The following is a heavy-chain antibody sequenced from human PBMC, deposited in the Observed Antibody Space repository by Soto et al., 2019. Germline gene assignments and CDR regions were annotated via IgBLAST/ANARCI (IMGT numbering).Heavy chain of an antibody. J-gene: IGHJ6*02. V-gene: IGHV3-11*01. CDR2: ISGSGSTI. D-gene: IGHD3-16*01. CDR1: GFTFSDYY. Sequence: PGGSLRLSCVTSGFTFSDYYMNWIRQAPGKGLEWASYISGSGSTIYYADSVKGRFTISRDSAKNSLYLQMNRLRAEDAAVYYCARLGRGTSKPKLPFYYYALDVWGQGTTVTVSS. CDR3: ARLGRGTSKPKLPFYYYALDV.